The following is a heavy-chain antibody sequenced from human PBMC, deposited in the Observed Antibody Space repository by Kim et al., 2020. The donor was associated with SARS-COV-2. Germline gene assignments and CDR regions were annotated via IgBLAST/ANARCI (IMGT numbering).Heavy chain of an antibody. CDR1: GYTFTSYA. Sequence: ASVKVSCKASGYTFTSYAMNWVRQAPGQGLEWMGWINTNTGNPTYALGFTGRFVFSLDTSVSTAYLQISSLKAEDTAVYYCARDPYSSSWYGGYNWFDPWGQGTLVTVSS. CDR2: INTNTGNP. D-gene: IGHD6-13*01. CDR3: ARDPYSSSWYGGYNWFDP. J-gene: IGHJ5*02. V-gene: IGHV7-4-1*02.